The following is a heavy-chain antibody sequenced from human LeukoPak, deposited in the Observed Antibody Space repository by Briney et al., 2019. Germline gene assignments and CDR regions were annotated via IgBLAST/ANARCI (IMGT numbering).Heavy chain of an antibody. J-gene: IGHJ4*02. CDR2: LFFGGST. CDR3: ARAGGGWSFDY. CDR1: GASISTFY. V-gene: IGHV4-59*01. Sequence: SETLSLTCTVSGASISTFYWSWIRQPPGKGLEWIGYLFFGGSTNYNPSLKSRVTISSDTSKNQLSLKLTSVTAADTAVYYCARAGGGWSFDYLGQGTLVTVSS. D-gene: IGHD6-19*01.